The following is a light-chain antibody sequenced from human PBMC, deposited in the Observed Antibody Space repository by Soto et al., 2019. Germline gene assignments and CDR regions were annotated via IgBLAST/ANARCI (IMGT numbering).Light chain of an antibody. V-gene: IGLV2-14*01. J-gene: IGLJ1*01. Sequence: QSVLPQPASVSGSPGQSITISCTGTSSDVGGYNYVSWYQQHPGKAHKLMIYDVSNRPSGVSNRFSVSKSVNTASLTISGLQAEDEADYYCSSYTSSSTSLDFVTGTKLTVL. CDR1: SSDVGGYNY. CDR2: DVS. CDR3: SSYTSSSTSLD.